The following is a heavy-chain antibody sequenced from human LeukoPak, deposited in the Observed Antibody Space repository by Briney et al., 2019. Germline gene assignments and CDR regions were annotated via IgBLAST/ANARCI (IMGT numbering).Heavy chain of an antibody. CDR3: ARVPYGDYIRPNDAFDI. Sequence: GGSLRLSCAASGFTFSSYSMNWVRQAPGKGLEWVSSISSSSSYIYYADSVKGRFTISRDNAKNSLYLRMNSLRAEDTAVYYCARVPYGDYIRPNDAFDIWGQGTMVTVSS. D-gene: IGHD4-17*01. CDR2: ISSSSSYI. J-gene: IGHJ3*02. V-gene: IGHV3-21*01. CDR1: GFTFSSYS.